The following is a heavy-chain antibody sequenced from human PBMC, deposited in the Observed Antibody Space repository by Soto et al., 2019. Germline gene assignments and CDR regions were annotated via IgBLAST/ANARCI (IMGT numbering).Heavy chain of an antibody. CDR3: ARNRGGYGVYYYGMDV. Sequence: SETLSLTCAVYGGSFSGYYWSWIRQPPGKGLEWIGEINHSGSTNYNPSLKSRVTISVDTSKNQFSLKLSSVTAADTAVYYCARNRGGYGVYYYGMDVSGQGTTVTVSS. CDR1: GGSFSGYY. D-gene: IGHD5-12*01. CDR2: INHSGST. V-gene: IGHV4-34*01. J-gene: IGHJ6*02.